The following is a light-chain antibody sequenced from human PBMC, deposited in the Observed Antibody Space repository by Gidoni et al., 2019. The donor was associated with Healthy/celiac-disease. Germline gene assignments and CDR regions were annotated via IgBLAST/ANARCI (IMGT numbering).Light chain of an antibody. J-gene: IGKJ5*01. V-gene: IGKV3-15*01. CDR2: SAS. CDR3: QQYNNWPHLT. CDR1: QRVSSH. Sequence: EIVMTQSPATLSVSPGVRATLSCGASQRVSSHLGWSQQKPGQAPLHPIYSASTRATGIPDRLSGSGSGTEFTLTIRGLQSEDFAVYCCQQYNNWPHLTFGQGTRLEIQ.